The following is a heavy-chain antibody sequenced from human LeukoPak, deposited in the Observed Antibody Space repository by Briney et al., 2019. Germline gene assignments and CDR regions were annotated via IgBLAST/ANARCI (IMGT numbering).Heavy chain of an antibody. Sequence: PETLSLTCIVSGGSINSRSHYWGWIRQPPGKGLEWIGNIYYSGSTYYNPSLKSRVTISIDTSKNQFSLKLSSVTATDTAVYYCASLREGGVAHWFDPWGQGTLVTVSS. CDR3: ASLREGGVAHWFDP. CDR1: GGSINSRSHY. CDR2: IYYSGST. J-gene: IGHJ5*02. D-gene: IGHD2-15*01. V-gene: IGHV4-39*01.